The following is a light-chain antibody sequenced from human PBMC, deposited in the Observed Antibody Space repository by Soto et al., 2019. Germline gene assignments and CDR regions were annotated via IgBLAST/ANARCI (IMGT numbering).Light chain of an antibody. CDR2: DAS. J-gene: IGKJ5*01. V-gene: IGKV3-11*01. CDR3: QNPTHLHIT. CDR1: QSVSSY. Sequence: EIVLTQSPATLSLFPGERAALSCRASQSVSSYLAWYQQKPGQAPRLLIYDASNRSTGIPARFSGGGSGTDFTLTISSLEPEDFAIHHRQNPTHLHITSRQRTRLESK.